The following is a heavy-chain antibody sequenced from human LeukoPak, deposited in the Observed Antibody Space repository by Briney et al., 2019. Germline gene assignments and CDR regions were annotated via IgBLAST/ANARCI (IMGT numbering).Heavy chain of an antibody. CDR1: GGSISNGGYY. J-gene: IGHJ5*02. D-gene: IGHD2-21*01. CDR2: IYYSGST. V-gene: IGHV4-31*03. CDR3: GRGGRLGFDP. Sequence: SQTLSLTCTVSGGSISNGGYYWSWLRQHPGKGLEWIGYIYYSGSTYYNRSLKGRVIISVDTSKNQFSLKLSSVTAADTAVYYCGRGGRLGFDPWGQGTLVSVSS.